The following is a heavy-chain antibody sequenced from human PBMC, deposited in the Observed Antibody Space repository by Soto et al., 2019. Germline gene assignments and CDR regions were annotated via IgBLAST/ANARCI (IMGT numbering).Heavy chain of an antibody. V-gene: IGHV4-59*01. CDR2: IYYSGST. Sequence: SETLSLTCLVSGGSLSSYYLSWIRPPPGKGLEWIGYIYYSGSTNYNPSLKSRVTISVDTSKNQFSLKLSSVTAADTAVYYCARAVLPATAPFDYWGQGTLVTVSS. CDR3: ARAVLPATAPFDY. J-gene: IGHJ4*02. D-gene: IGHD2-2*01. CDR1: GGSLSSYY.